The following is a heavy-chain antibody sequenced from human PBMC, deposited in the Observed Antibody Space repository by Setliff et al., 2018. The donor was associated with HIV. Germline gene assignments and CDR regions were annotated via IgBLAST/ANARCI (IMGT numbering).Heavy chain of an antibody. Sequence: GGSLRLSCAASGFPFDQYAMHWVRQVPGKGLEWVSGISWNSGTIAYADSVKGRFTISRDNAKNSLYLQMTSLGPDDTAFYYCVKGAATIHYGFECWGQGDLVTVSS. CDR2: ISWNSGTI. CDR1: GFPFDQYA. V-gene: IGHV3-9*01. D-gene: IGHD5-12*01. CDR3: VKGAATIHYGFEC. J-gene: IGHJ4*02.